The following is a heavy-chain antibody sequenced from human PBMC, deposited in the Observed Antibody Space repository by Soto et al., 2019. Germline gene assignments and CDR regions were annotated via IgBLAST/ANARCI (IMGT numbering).Heavy chain of an antibody. Sequence: ASVKVSCKASGYTFTGYYMHWVRQAPGQGLEWMGWINPNSGGTNYAQKFQGWVTMTRDTSISTAYMELSRLRSDDTAVYYCARGVSLFTSGSASDYYYTDAWRNGTTVTVSS. V-gene: IGHV1-2*04. D-gene: IGHD5-12*01. CDR3: ARGVSLFTSGSASDYYYTDA. CDR2: INPNSGGT. J-gene: IGHJ6*03. CDR1: GYTFTGYY.